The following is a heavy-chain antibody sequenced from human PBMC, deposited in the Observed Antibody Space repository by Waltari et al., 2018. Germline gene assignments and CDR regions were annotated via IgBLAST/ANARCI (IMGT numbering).Heavy chain of an antibody. CDR2: IYSGGKR. CDR3: TRGSADDS. D-gene: IGHD6-25*01. CDR1: GFNVNGNF. V-gene: IGHV3-53*01. Sequence: EALLVQSGGGMIQPGGSLRPSCAALGFNVNGNFMNWVRQAPGKGLQWVSTIYSGGKRFYADSVKGRFTLSRDDFTNILYLQMNSLRAEDTATYYCTRGSADDSWGQGTLVTVSS. J-gene: IGHJ4*02.